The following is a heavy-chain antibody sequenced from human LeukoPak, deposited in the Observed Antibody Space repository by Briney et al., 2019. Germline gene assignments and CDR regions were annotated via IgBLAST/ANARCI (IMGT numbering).Heavy chain of an antibody. D-gene: IGHD5-24*01. V-gene: IGHV3-53*01. J-gene: IGHJ4*02. Sequence: QAGGSLRLSCAASGFTFSSYAMSWVRQAPGKGLEWVSVIHTGGSTYYADSVKGRFTISRDTSNNTLYLQMNSLRADDTAVYYCAREGKWLQLRYFDYWGQGTLVTVSS. CDR3: AREGKWLQLRYFDY. CDR1: GFTFSSYA. CDR2: IHTGGST.